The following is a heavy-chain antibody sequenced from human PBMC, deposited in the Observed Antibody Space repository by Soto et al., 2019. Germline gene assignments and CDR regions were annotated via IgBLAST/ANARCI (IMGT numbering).Heavy chain of an antibody. CDR2: IFPGDSNS. CDR1: GYSFTSYW. Sequence: XESLKISCKGSGYSFTSYWIGWVRQMPGKGLEWMGIIFPGDSNSRYSPSFQGQVTFSAEKSTSTAYLQWSSLKASDTAVYYCARQGEVLDFWGQGTLVTVSS. CDR3: ARQGEVLDF. V-gene: IGHV5-51*01. D-gene: IGHD2-8*02. J-gene: IGHJ4*02.